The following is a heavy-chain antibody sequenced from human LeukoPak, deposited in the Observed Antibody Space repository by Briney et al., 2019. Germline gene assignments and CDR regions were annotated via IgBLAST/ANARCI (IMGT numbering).Heavy chain of an antibody. D-gene: IGHD3-10*01. V-gene: IGHV3-7*01. Sequence: GGSLRLSCAASGFTFSSYWMSWVRQAPGKGLEWVANIKQDGSEKYYVDSVKGRFTISRDNAKNSLYLQMNSLRAEDTAVYYCARVNTMVRGVILYYYYYMDVWGKGTTVTVSS. J-gene: IGHJ6*03. CDR2: IKQDGSEK. CDR1: GFTFSSYW. CDR3: ARVNTMVRGVILYYYYYMDV.